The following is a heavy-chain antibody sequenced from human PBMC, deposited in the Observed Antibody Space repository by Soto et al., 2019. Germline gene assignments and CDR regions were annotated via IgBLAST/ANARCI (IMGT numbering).Heavy chain of an antibody. Sequence: QVQLQESGPGLVKPSQTLALTCTVSGVSLTSGTYYWSWIRQHPGKGLEWIGYIFYSGSTDYNPSLKSRVNISVDTSKHQFSLKLNSVTAADTAVYFCATTEDYFDYWGQGTLVTVSS. CDR2: IFYSGST. J-gene: IGHJ4*02. CDR3: ATTEDYFDY. CDR1: GVSLTSGTYY. V-gene: IGHV4-31*03.